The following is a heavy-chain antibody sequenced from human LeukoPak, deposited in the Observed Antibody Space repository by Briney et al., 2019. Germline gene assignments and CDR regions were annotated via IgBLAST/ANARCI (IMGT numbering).Heavy chain of an antibody. CDR2: IYHSGST. V-gene: IGHV4-4*02. J-gene: IGHJ6*02. D-gene: IGHD1-1*01. CDR3: ARVGGTNYYYYGMDV. Sequence: SETLSLTCAVSGGSISSSNWWSWVRQPPGKGLEWIGEIYHSGSTNYNPSLKSRVTISVDKSKNQFSLKLSSVTAADTAVYYCARVGGTNYYYYGMDVWGQGTTVTVSS. CDR1: GGSISSSNW.